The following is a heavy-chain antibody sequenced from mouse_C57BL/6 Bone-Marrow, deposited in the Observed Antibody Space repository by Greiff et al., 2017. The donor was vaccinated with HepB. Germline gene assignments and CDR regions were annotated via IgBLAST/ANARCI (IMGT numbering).Heavy chain of an antibody. Sequence: ESGPGLVKPSQSLSLTCSVTGYSITSGYYWNWIRQFPGNKLEWMGYISYDGSNNYNPSLKNRISITRDTSKNQFFLKLNSVTTEDTATYYCARRLLRYPYYAMDYWGQGTSVTVSS. CDR1: GYSITSGYY. J-gene: IGHJ4*01. D-gene: IGHD1-1*01. CDR3: ARRLLRYPYYAMDY. CDR2: ISYDGSN. V-gene: IGHV3-6*01.